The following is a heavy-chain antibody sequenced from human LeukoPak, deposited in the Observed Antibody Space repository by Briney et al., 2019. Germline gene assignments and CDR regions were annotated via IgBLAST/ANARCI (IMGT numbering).Heavy chain of an antibody. CDR1: GFTFSSYE. J-gene: IGHJ4*02. D-gene: IGHD5-24*01. V-gene: IGHV3-48*03. Sequence: GGSLRLSCAASGFTFSSYEMNWVRQAPGQGLEWVSYISSSGSTIYYADSVKGRFTISRDNAKNSLYLQMNSLRAEDTAVYYCARVLRTDGYNIFDYWGQGTLVTVSS. CDR2: ISSSGSTI. CDR3: ARVLRTDGYNIFDY.